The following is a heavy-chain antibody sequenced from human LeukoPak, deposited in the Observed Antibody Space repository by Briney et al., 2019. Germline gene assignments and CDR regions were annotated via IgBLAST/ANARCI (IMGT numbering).Heavy chain of an antibody. D-gene: IGHD1-26*01. Sequence: ASVKVSCKASGYTFTSYAMNWVRQAPGQGLEWMGWINTNTGNPTYAQGFTGRFVFSLNTSVSTAYLQISSLKAEDTAVYYCARDLYSGSRTPPNWFDPWGQGTLVTVSS. CDR1: GYTFTSYA. CDR2: INTNTGNP. CDR3: ARDLYSGSRTPPNWFDP. J-gene: IGHJ5*02. V-gene: IGHV7-4-1*02.